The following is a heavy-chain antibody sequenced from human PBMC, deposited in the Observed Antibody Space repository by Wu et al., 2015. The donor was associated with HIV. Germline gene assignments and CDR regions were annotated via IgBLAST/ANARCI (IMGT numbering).Heavy chain of an antibody. CDR3: ARDWGECSSTSCYGIDAFDI. CDR2: IIPIFGTA. V-gene: IGHV1-69*13. J-gene: IGHJ3*02. D-gene: IGHD2-2*01. CDR1: GGTFSSYA. Sequence: QVRLVQSGVEVKKPGASVKVSCKASGGTFSSYAISWVRQAPGQGLEWMGGIIPIFGTANYAQKFQGRVTITADESTSTAYMELSSLRSEDTAVYYCARDWGECSSTSCYGIDAFDIWGQGTMVTVSS.